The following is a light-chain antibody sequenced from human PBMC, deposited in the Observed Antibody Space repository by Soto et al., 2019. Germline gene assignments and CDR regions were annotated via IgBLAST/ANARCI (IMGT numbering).Light chain of an antibody. CDR3: QQYSSSPWT. Sequence: EIVLTQSPGTLSLSPGERATLSCRASQSVSSNYLAWYQQKPGQAPRPLIYGASSRATGIPDRFSGSWAGTDFTLTISRLEPEDFAVYYCQQYSSSPWTFGQGTKVEIK. CDR2: GAS. CDR1: QSVSSNY. J-gene: IGKJ1*01. V-gene: IGKV3-20*01.